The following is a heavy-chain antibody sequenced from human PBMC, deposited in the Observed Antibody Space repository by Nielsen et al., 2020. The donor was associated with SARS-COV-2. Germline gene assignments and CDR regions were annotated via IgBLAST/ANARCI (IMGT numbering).Heavy chain of an antibody. Sequence: GGSLRLSCAASGFTFSNAWMSWVRQAPGKGLEWVGRIKSKTDDGATDYAAPVTGRFTISRDDSKNTLYLQMNSLKTEDTAVYYCTTGLPPFGLRTYFDYWGQGILVTVSS. V-gene: IGHV3-15*01. CDR1: GFTFSNAW. CDR2: IKSKTDDGAT. J-gene: IGHJ4*02. CDR3: TTGLPPFGLRTYFDY. D-gene: IGHD4-17*01.